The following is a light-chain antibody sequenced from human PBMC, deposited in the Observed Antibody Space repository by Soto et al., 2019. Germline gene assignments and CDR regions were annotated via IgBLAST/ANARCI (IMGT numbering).Light chain of an antibody. CDR2: AAS. CDR1: QNINNY. CDR3: QQSYSTLWGT. V-gene: IGKV1-39*01. J-gene: IGKJ1*01. Sequence: DIQMTQSPSSLSASVGDRVTITCRASQNINNYLNWYQQRSGEAPKLLIYAASSLQSGVPSRFSGSGSGTDFSLTISSLQPEDFATYYCQQSYSTLWGTCGEGTKVEI.